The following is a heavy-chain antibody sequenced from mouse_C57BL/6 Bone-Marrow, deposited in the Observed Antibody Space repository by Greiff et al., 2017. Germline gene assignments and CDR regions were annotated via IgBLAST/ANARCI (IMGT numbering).Heavy chain of an antibody. V-gene: IGHV14-1*01. CDR2: IDPEDGVT. CDR3: TTEATVVDDY. D-gene: IGHD1-1*01. Sequence: EVKLMESGAELVRPGASVKLSCTASGFNIKDYYMHWVKQRPEQGLEWIGRIDPEDGVTEYDPKFKGKATMTADTASNTAYLQLSSLTSEDTAVYYCTTEATVVDDYWGQGTTLTVSS. CDR1: GFNIKDYY. J-gene: IGHJ2*01.